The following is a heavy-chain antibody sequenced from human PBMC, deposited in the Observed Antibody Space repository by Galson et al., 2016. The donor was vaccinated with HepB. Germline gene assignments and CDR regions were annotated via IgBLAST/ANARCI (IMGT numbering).Heavy chain of an antibody. CDR3: ERDRGHRPRFLEWQFDF. J-gene: IGHJ4*02. Sequence: SLRLSCAASGFSLGTYGMHWVRQAPGKGLEWVAVIWNDGRNQYYADSVKGRFTISGDNSKNTLYVQMNSLRAEDTAVYYCERDRGHRPRFLEWQFDFWGQGTLVTVSS. CDR1: GFSLGTYG. D-gene: IGHD3-3*01. CDR2: IWNDGRNQ. V-gene: IGHV3-33*01.